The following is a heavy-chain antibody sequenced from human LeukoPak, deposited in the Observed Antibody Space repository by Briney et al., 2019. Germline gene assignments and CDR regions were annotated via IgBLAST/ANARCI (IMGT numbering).Heavy chain of an antibody. V-gene: IGHV3-7*01. CDR3: ARVAPRTVTRTDF. J-gene: IGHJ4*02. CDR2: IKQDGSEK. CDR1: GFTFSSYW. D-gene: IGHD4-17*01. Sequence: GGSLGLSCAASGFTFSSYWMSWVRQAPGKGLEWVANIKQDGSEKYYVDSVKGRFTISRDNAKNSLYLQMNSLRVEDTAVYYCARVAPRTVTRTDFWGQGTLVTVSS.